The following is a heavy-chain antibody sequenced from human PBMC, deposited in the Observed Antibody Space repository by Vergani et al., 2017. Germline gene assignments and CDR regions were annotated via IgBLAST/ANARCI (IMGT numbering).Heavy chain of an antibody. CDR1: GFTFSGSA. V-gene: IGHV3-73*01. CDR3: NPIWDRYYYGMDV. D-gene: IGHD1-26*01. J-gene: IGHJ6*02. CDR2: IRSKANSYAT. Sequence: EVQLAESGGGLVQPGGSLKLSCAASGFTFSGSAMHWVRQASGKGLEWVGRIRSKANSYATAYAASVKGRFTISRDDTKNTAYLQMNSLKTEDTAVYYCNPIWDRYYYGMDVWGQGTTVTVSS.